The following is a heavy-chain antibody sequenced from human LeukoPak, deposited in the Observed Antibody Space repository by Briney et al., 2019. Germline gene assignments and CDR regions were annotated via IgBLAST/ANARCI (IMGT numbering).Heavy chain of an antibody. V-gene: IGHV3-30-3*01. CDR3: ARGAFRLVRGVTTDY. D-gene: IGHD3-10*01. J-gene: IGHJ4*02. CDR2: ISYDGSNK. Sequence: GGSLRLSCAPSGFTFTSYAIHWVRQAPGKGLEWVAFISYDGSNKYYADSVKGRFTISRDSSKNTLYLQMNSLRADDTALYYCARGAFRLVRGVTTDYWGQGTLVTVSS. CDR1: GFTFTSYA.